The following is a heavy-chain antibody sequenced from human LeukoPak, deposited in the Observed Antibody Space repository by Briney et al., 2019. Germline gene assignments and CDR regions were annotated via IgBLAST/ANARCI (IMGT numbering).Heavy chain of an antibody. Sequence: SETLSLTCAVSGYSISSGYYWGWIRQPPGKGLEWIGSIYHSGSTYYNPSLKSRVTISVDTSKNQFSLKLSSVTAADTAVYYCARGRYCSSTSCPYYFDYWGQGPLVTVSS. V-gene: IGHV4-38-2*01. CDR3: ARGRYCSSTSCPYYFDY. D-gene: IGHD2-2*01. CDR1: GYSISSGYY. CDR2: IYHSGST. J-gene: IGHJ4*02.